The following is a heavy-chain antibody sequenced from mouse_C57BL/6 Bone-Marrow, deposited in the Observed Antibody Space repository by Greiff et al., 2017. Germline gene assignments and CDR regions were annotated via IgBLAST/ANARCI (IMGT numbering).Heavy chain of an antibody. D-gene: IGHD1-1*01. CDR2: IDPSDSYT. V-gene: IGHV1-59*01. CDR3: ARAHYYGSHYYYAMDY. CDR1: GYTFTSYW. J-gene: IGHJ4*01. Sequence: QVQLKQPGAELVRPGTSVTLSCKASGYTFTSYWMHWVKQRPGQGLEWIGVIDPSDSYTNYNQTFKGKATLTVDTSSSPAYMQLSSLTSEDSAVYYCARAHYYGSHYYYAMDYWGQGTSVTVSS.